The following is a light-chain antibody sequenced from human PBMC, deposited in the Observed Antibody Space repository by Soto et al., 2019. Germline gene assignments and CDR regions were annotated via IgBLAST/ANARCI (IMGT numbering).Light chain of an antibody. Sequence: EIVLTQSPATLSLSPGERATLSCAASQSVSSTYLGWYQQKPGLAPRLLIYDVSNRFTGIPDRFSGSGSGTDFTLTISRLEPEDSAVYYCQQYGTSLTVGGGTKVESK. CDR1: QSVSSTY. CDR3: QQYGTSLT. V-gene: IGKV3D-20*01. CDR2: DVS. J-gene: IGKJ4*01.